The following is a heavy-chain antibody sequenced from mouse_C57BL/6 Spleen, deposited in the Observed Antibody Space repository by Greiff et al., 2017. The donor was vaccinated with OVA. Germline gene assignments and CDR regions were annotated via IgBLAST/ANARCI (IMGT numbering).Heavy chain of an antibody. J-gene: IGHJ1*03. CDR3: ARAGVYYGSHWYFDV. CDR2: ISYSGST. CDR1: GYSITSGYD. Sequence: EVKLVESGPGMVKPSQSLSLTCTVTGYSITSGYDWHWIRHFPGNKLEWMGYISYSGSTNYNPSLKSRISITHDTSKNHFFLKLNSVTTEDTATYYCARAGVYYGSHWYFDVWGTGTTVTVSS. D-gene: IGHD1-1*01. V-gene: IGHV3-1*01.